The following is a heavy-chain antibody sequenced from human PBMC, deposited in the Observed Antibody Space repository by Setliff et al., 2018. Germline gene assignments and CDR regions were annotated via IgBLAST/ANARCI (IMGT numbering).Heavy chain of an antibody. V-gene: IGHV5-51*01. Sequence: GESLKISCKGSGFSFTTDWIAWVRQKPGKGLEWVGIMFPANSDTRYSPSFEGQVTMSAYNSITTAYLQWNSLKASDTAIYYCARGRGLEWLPESWFDPWGQGTLVTVSS. D-gene: IGHD3-3*01. CDR1: GFSFTTDW. J-gene: IGHJ5*02. CDR3: ARGRGLEWLPESWFDP. CDR2: MFPANSDT.